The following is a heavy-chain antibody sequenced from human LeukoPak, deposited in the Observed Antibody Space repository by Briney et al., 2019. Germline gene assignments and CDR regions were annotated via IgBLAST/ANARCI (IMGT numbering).Heavy chain of an antibody. D-gene: IGHD2-2*01. V-gene: IGHV3-53*05. CDR3: AKDPAHCSSTSCYYYYYMDV. J-gene: IGHJ6*03. Sequence: GGSLRLSCAASGFTVSNNYMSWVRQAPGKGLEWVSLIYSGGSTYYADSVKGRFTISRDNSKNTLYLQMNSLRAEDTAVYYCAKDPAHCSSTSCYYYYYMDVWGKGTTVTISS. CDR1: GFTVSNNY. CDR2: IYSGGST.